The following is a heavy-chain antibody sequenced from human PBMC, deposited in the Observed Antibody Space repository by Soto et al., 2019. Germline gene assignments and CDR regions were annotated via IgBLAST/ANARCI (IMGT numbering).Heavy chain of an antibody. CDR3: AKVGHCSSTSCYEVGLFDY. CDR1: GFTFSSYA. J-gene: IGHJ4*02. V-gene: IGHV3-23*01. Sequence: GGSLRLSCAASGFTFSSYAMSWVRQAPGKGLEWVSAISGSGGSTYYADSVKGRFTISRDNSKNTLYLQMNSLRAEDTAVYYCAKVGHCSSTSCYEVGLFDYWGQGTLVTVSS. D-gene: IGHD2-2*01. CDR2: ISGSGGST.